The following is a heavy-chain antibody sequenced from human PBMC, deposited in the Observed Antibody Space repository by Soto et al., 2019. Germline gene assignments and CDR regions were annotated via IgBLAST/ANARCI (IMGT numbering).Heavy chain of an antibody. J-gene: IGHJ5*02. Sequence: EEQVVESGGGLVQPGGSLRLSCVASGFTFRSYWMSWVRQAPGKGLEWVANIKQDGNERHYMDSVKGRFTISRDNAKNSLDLVMNSLKTEDTAVYYCARDGALSSPTSGWFDPWGQRTLVIVSS. V-gene: IGHV3-7*05. CDR1: GFTFRSYW. CDR3: ARDGALSSPTSGWFDP. CDR2: IKQDGNER. D-gene: IGHD3-16*02.